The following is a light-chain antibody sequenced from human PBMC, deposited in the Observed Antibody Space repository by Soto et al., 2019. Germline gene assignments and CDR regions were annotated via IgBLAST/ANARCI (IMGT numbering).Light chain of an antibody. CDR1: QSINKF. CDR3: QQYNIWPQT. V-gene: IGKV1-39*01. CDR2: AAS. J-gene: IGKJ1*01. Sequence: DIQMTQSPSSLSASVGDRVSITCRASQSINKFLNWYQQKPGKAPKILIYAASTLQSGVPSRFSGSGSGTDFTLTISSLQSEDFAVYFCQQYNIWPQTFGQGTKVDI.